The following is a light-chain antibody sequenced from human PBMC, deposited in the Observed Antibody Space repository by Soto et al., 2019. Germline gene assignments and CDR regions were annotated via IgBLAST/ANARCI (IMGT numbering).Light chain of an antibody. CDR1: QSVSSSY. J-gene: IGKJ2*01. V-gene: IGKV3-20*01. CDR2: GAS. Sequence: EIVLTQSPGTLSLSPGERATLSCRASQSVSSSYLAWYQQKPGQAPRVLIYGASSRATGIPDRFSGSGSGTDFTLTISRLEPEDFALYFCQQYGNPPPNAFGQVNKVLIK. CDR3: QQYGNPPPNA.